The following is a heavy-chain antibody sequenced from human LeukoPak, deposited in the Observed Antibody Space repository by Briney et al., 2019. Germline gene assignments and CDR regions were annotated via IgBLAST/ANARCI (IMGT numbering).Heavy chain of an antibody. CDR3: AKERAAFDDSSGYYYAFDI. J-gene: IGHJ3*02. CDR1: GFTFSSYA. Sequence: GGSLRLSCAASGFTFSSYAMHWVRQAPGKGLEWVAVISYDGSNKYYADSVKGRFTISRDNAKNSLYLQMNSLRAEDTALYYCAKERAAFDDSSGYYYAFDIWGQGTMVTVSS. V-gene: IGHV3-30*04. D-gene: IGHD3-22*01. CDR2: ISYDGSNK.